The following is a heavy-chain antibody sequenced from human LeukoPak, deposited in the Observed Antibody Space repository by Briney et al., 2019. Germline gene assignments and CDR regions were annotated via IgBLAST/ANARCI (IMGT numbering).Heavy chain of an antibody. D-gene: IGHD4-23*01. V-gene: IGHV3-9*01. Sequence: PGRSLRLSCAASGFTFDDYAMHWVRQAPGKGLEWVSGISWNSDSIGYADSVKGRFTISRDNAKNSLYLQVNSLRAEDTAVYYCAKDRVFYSGNYEAFDIWGLGTLVTVSS. CDR3: AKDRVFYSGNYEAFDI. CDR1: GFTFDDYA. J-gene: IGHJ3*02. CDR2: ISWNSDSI.